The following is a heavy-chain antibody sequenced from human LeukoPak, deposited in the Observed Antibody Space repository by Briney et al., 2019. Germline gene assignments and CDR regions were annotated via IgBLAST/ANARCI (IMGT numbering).Heavy chain of an antibody. J-gene: IGHJ4*02. CDR3: AKGWEAAVTVGFDY. Sequence: GGSLRLSCAASGFTFSSYAMSWVRQAPGKGLEWVSSISASGGDTYYAHSVKGRFIISRDNSENTLYPQMNSLRAEDAAVYYCAKGWEAAVTVGFDYWGQGALVTVSS. D-gene: IGHD6-25*01. CDR1: GFTFSSYA. CDR2: ISASGGDT. V-gene: IGHV3-23*01.